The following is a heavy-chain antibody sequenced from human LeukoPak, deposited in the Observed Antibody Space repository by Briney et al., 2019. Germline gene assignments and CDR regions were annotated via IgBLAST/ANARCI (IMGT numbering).Heavy chain of an antibody. V-gene: IGHV4-59*01. CDR3: ARVIPPLGYCSGGSCYSYAFDI. CDR1: GGSISSYY. J-gene: IGHJ3*02. D-gene: IGHD2-15*01. Sequence: SETLSLTCTVSGGSISSYYWSWIRQPPGKGLEWIGYIYYSGSTNYNPSLKSRVTISVDTSKNQFSLKLSSVTAADTAVYYCARVIPPLGYCSGGSCYSYAFDIWGQGTMVTVSS. CDR2: IYYSGST.